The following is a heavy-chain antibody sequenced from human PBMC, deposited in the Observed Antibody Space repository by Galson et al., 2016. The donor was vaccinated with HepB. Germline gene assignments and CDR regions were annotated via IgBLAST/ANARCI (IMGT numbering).Heavy chain of an antibody. V-gene: IGHV1-58*01. Sequence: SVKVSCKASGFTFSNSAVQWVRQARGQRLEWIGWIVAGSGTTNYAQKFQERVTISRDMSTSTAYMELSSLRSEDTAVYYCAASTPGYCISTRCDGGGYNAFDIWGQGTMVTVSS. D-gene: IGHD2-2*01. CDR2: IVAGSGTT. CDR3: AASTPGYCISTRCDGGGYNAFDI. CDR1: GFTFSNSA. J-gene: IGHJ3*02.